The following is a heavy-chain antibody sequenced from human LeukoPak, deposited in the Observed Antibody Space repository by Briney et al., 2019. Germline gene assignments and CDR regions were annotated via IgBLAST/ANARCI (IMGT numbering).Heavy chain of an antibody. CDR1: GGSTNSDY. V-gene: IGHV4-59*01. CDR2: VYYSGST. J-gene: IGHJ4*02. CDR3: AREYGGWYYFDY. D-gene: IGHD6-19*01. Sequence: SETLSLTCTVSGGSTNSDYWSWIRQPPGKGLEWIGYVYYSGSTNYNPSLKSRVTISVDTSKNQFSLRLRSVTAADTAVYYCAREYGGWYYFDYWGQGTLVTVSS.